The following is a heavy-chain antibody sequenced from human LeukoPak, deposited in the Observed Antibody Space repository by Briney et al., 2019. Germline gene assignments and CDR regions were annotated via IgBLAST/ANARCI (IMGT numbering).Heavy chain of an antibody. CDR2: IYYSGSA. Sequence: PSETLSLTCAVYSGSFSGYYWGWIRQPPGKGLEWIGSIYYSGSAYYNPSLKSRVTLSVDTSKNQFSLKLISVTAADTAVYYCVGTYYYDIAYFDYWGQGTLVTVSS. V-gene: IGHV4-34*01. CDR1: SGSFSGYY. D-gene: IGHD3-22*01. J-gene: IGHJ4*02. CDR3: VGTYYYDIAYFDY.